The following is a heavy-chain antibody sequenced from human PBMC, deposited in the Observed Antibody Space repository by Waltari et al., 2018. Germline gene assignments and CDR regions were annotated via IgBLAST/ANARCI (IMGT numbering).Heavy chain of an antibody. CDR1: GGSISSGGYS. CDR2: IDHSGST. Sequence: QLQLQESGSGLVKPSQTLSLTCAVSGGSISSGGYSWRWLRPPPGKGLEWIGYIDHSGSTYYNPSLKSRVTISVDRSKNQFSLKLSSVTAADTAVYYCARSENVDTASRGWFDPWGQGTLVTVSS. CDR3: ARSENVDTASRGWFDP. J-gene: IGHJ5*02. V-gene: IGHV4-30-2*01. D-gene: IGHD5-18*01.